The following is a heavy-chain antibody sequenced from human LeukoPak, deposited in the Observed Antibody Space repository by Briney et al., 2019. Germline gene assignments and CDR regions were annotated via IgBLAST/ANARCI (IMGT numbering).Heavy chain of an antibody. Sequence: ASVKVSCKASGYTFTDYYIHWVRQAPGHGLEWMGWINPNSGGTKYAQKFQGRVTMTTDTSISTAYMEMSRLTSDDTAVYYCARDAHNGYEFHDWFDPWGQGALVTVSS. CDR2: INPNSGGT. V-gene: IGHV1-2*02. J-gene: IGHJ5*02. CDR1: GYTFTDYY. D-gene: IGHD5-12*01. CDR3: ARDAHNGYEFHDWFDP.